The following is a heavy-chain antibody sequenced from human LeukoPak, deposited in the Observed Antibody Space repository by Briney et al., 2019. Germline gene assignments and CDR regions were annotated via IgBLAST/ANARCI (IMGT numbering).Heavy chain of an antibody. CDR3: ARAEAPDHWFDP. J-gene: IGHJ5*02. CDR1: GYTFTSYD. Sequence: ASVKVSCKASGYTFTSYDINWVRQATGQGLEWMGWMNPNSGNTGYAQKFQGRVTMTRNTSISTAYMELSSLRSEHTAVYYSARAEAPDHWFDPRGQGTLVTVSS. V-gene: IGHV1-8*01. CDR2: MNPNSGNT. D-gene: IGHD1-14*01.